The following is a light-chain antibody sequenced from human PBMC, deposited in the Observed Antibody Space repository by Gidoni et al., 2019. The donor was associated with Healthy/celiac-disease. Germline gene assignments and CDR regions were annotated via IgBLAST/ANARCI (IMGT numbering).Light chain of an antibody. CDR3: QSYDSSLSGFVV. V-gene: IGLV1-40*01. J-gene: IGLJ2*01. CDR2: GNS. Sequence: QSVLPQPPSVSGAPGQRVTLACTGSSSNIGAGYDVHWYQQLPGTAPKLLIYGNSNRPSGGPDRFPGSKSGTSASLAITGLQAEDEADYYCQSYDSSLSGFVVFGGGTKLTVL. CDR1: SSNIGAGYD.